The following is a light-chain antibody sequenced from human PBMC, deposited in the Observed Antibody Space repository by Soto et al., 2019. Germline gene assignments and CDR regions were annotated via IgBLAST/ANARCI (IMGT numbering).Light chain of an antibody. V-gene: IGKV3-20*01. CDR2: GAS. Sequence: EIVLTQSPGTLSLSPGERATLSCRASQSFNSIYLAWYQQKPGQAPRLLIYGASSRATGITDRFSGSGSGTDFTLTISRLEPEDFAVYYCHQYDSWTFGQGTKVDIK. J-gene: IGKJ1*01. CDR3: HQYDSWT. CDR1: QSFNSIY.